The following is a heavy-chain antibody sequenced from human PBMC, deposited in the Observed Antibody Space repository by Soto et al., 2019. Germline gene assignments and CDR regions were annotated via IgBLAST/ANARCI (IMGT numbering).Heavy chain of an antibody. CDR2: IYYSGST. CDR1: GGSVSSGSYY. J-gene: IGHJ4*02. CDR3: ARDLEGATTY. D-gene: IGHD1-26*01. Sequence: SETLSLTCTVSGGSVSSGSYYWSWIRQPPGKGLEWIGYIYYSGSTNYNPSLKSRVTISVDTSKNQFSLKLSSVTAADTAVYYCARDLEGATTYWGQGTLVTVSS. V-gene: IGHV4-61*01.